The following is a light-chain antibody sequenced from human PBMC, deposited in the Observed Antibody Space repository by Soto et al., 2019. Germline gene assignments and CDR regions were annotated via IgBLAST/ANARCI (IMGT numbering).Light chain of an antibody. CDR3: CSYAGSYGDV. Sequence: QSALTQPRSVSGSPGQSVTISCTGTSSDVGGYNYVSWYQQHPGKAPKLMIYDVSKRPSGVPDRFSDSKSGNTASLTISGLQAEDEADYYCCSYAGSYGDVFGTGTKVTVL. J-gene: IGLJ1*01. CDR1: SSDVGGYNY. CDR2: DVS. V-gene: IGLV2-11*01.